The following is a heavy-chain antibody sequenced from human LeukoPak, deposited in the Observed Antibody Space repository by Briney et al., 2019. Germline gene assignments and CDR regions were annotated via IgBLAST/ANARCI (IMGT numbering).Heavy chain of an antibody. V-gene: IGHV3-7*01. CDR3: ARDFRFHDDY. J-gene: IGHJ4*02. CDR2: IKQGGSEK. Sequence: GGSLRLSCVASGFPFSSYWVTWVRQAPGKGLEWVGNIKQGGSEKYYMDSVKGRFTISRDNAKNSVYLQMNSLRVEDTAVYYCARDFRFHDDYWGQGTLVTVSS. CDR1: GFPFSSYW.